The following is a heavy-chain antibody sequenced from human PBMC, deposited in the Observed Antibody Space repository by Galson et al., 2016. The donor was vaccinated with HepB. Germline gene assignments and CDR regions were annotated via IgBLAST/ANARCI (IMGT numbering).Heavy chain of an antibody. CDR2: ISTYSGNT. V-gene: IGHV1-18*01. CDR3: ARDADWNLDY. Sequence: SVKVSCKASGYTFTSYGISWVRQAPGQGLEWMGWISTYSGNTNYGKRLQGRVTMTTDTSTSTAYMELRGLRSDDTAVYYCARDADWNLDYWGQGTLVTVSS. J-gene: IGHJ4*02. D-gene: IGHD1-1*01. CDR1: GYTFTSYG.